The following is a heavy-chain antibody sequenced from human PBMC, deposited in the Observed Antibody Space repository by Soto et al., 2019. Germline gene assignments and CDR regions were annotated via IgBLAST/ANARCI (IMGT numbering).Heavy chain of an antibody. CDR1: GFTFSSYA. D-gene: IGHD3-16*02. J-gene: IGHJ6*02. Sequence: GGSLRLSCAASGFTFSSYAMSWVRQAPGKGLEWVSAISGSGGSTYYADSVKGRFTISRDNSKNTLYLQMNSLRAEDTAVYYCAKGTFGGVIVTSVDVWGQGTTVTVSS. V-gene: IGHV3-23*01. CDR2: ISGSGGST. CDR3: AKGTFGGVIVTSVDV.